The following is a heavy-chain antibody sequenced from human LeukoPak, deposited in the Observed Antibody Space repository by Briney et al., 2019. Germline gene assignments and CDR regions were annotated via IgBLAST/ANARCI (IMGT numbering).Heavy chain of an antibody. J-gene: IGHJ4*02. V-gene: IGHV3-21*01. CDR2: ISSSSTYI. CDR1: GFTFSSYA. Sequence: GGSLRLSCAASGFTFSSYAMSWVRQAPGKGLEWVSSISSSSTYIYYADSVKGRFTISRDDARNSLYLQMNSLRVEDTAMYYCVRDISYWGQGTLVTVSS. CDR3: VRDISY.